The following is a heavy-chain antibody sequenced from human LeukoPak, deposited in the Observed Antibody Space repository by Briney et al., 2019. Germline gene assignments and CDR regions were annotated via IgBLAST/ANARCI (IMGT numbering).Heavy chain of an antibody. D-gene: IGHD3-10*01. CDR2: INQDDRQI. CDR1: GFTFNKYW. Sequence: GGPLTLSCAASGFTFNKYWLTCVRQATGKGLEWVANINQDDRQIYYLESVEGRFTITRDNAKNSLHLQMNSLRAEDTAVYYCARGYYYSGTYYLSFFDYWGQGALVTVSS. J-gene: IGHJ4*02. V-gene: IGHV3-7*01. CDR3: ARGYYYSGTYYLSFFDY.